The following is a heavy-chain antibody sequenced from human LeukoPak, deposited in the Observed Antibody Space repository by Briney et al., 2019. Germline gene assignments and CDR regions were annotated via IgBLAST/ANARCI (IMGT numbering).Heavy chain of an antibody. CDR3: ARDRRTPHAFDI. CDR2: IYYSGST. Sequence: SETLSLTCTVSGGSISSSSYYWGWIRQPPGKGLEWIGSIYYSGSTYYNPSLKSRVTISVDTSKNQFSLKLSSVTAADTAVYYCARDRRTPHAFDIWGQGTMVTVSS. CDR1: GGSISSSSYY. J-gene: IGHJ3*02. D-gene: IGHD2-2*01. V-gene: IGHV4-39*07.